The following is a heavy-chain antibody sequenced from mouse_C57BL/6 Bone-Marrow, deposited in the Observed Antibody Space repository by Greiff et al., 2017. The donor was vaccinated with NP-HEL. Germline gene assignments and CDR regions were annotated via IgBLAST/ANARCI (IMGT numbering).Heavy chain of an antibody. J-gene: IGHJ4*01. V-gene: IGHV1-59*01. D-gene: IGHD1-1*01. Sequence: QVQLQQPGAELVRPGTSVKLSCKASGYTFTSYWMHWVKQRPGQGLEWIGVIDPSDSYTNYNQKFKGKATLTVDTSYSTAYMQLSSLTSEDSAVYYCAGAPLRVVVGDYSAMDYWGQGTSVTVSS. CDR3: AGAPLRVVVGDYSAMDY. CDR2: IDPSDSYT. CDR1: GYTFTSYW.